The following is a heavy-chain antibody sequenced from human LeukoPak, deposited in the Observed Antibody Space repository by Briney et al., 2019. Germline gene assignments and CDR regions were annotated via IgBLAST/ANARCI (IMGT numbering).Heavy chain of an antibody. Sequence: SETLSLTCTVSGGSTSSSCYYWGWIRQPPGEGLEWIGSIYYSGSTYYNPSLKSRVTISVDTSKNQFSLNLSSVTAADTAVYYCAEIGYYYYYMDVWGKGTTVTVSS. J-gene: IGHJ6*03. CDR3: AEIGYYYYYMDV. CDR2: IYYSGST. V-gene: IGHV4-39*01. CDR1: GGSTSSSCYY.